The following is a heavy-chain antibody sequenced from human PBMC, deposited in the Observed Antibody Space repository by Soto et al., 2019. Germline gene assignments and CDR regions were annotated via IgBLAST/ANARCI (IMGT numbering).Heavy chain of an antibody. CDR2: IRSKAYGGTT. V-gene: IGHV3-49*03. Sequence: GGSLRLSCTASGFTFGDYAMSWFRQAPGKGLEWVGFIRSKAYGGTTEYAASVKGRFTISRDDSKSIAYLQMNSLKTEDTAVYYCTRVRADSSSWQPESFDYWGQGTLVTVSS. J-gene: IGHJ4*02. CDR3: TRVRADSSSWQPESFDY. CDR1: GFTFGDYA. D-gene: IGHD6-13*01.